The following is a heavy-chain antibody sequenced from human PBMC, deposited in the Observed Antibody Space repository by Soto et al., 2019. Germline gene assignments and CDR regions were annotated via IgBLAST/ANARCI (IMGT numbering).Heavy chain of an antibody. J-gene: IGHJ5*02. Sequence: QLQLQESGPGLVKPSETLSLTCTVSGGSISSSSYFWGWIRQPPGKGLEWIGSVYYSGSTYYNPSHKRPVTVPVDTSKNQFSLKLSSVTAADTAVYYCARHPSDFWFDPWGQGTLVTVSS. CDR3: ARHPSDFWFDP. V-gene: IGHV4-39*01. CDR2: VYYSGST. D-gene: IGHD2-21*02. CDR1: GGSISSSSYF.